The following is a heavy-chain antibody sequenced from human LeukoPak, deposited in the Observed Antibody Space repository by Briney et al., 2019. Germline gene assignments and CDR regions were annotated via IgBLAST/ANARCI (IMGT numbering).Heavy chain of an antibody. D-gene: IGHD4-17*01. Sequence: ASVKVSCKASGYTFTTHYMHWVRQAPGQGLEWMGIINPSGGSTSYAQKFQGRVTMTRDMSTSTDYMELSSLRSEDTAVYYCANLLIVTTPSGGAFDIWGQGTMVTVSS. CDR2: INPSGGST. J-gene: IGHJ3*02. CDR3: ANLLIVTTPSGGAFDI. V-gene: IGHV1-46*01. CDR1: GYTFTTHY.